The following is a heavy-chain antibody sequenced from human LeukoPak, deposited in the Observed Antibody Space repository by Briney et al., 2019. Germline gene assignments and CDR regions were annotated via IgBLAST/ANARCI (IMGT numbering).Heavy chain of an antibody. D-gene: IGHD1-7*01. J-gene: IGHJ4*02. CDR2: IYHSGST. Sequence: SETLSLTCTVSGGSISSGGYYWSWIRQPPGKGLEWIGYIYHSGSTYYNPSLKSRVTISVDRSKNQFSLKLSSVTAADTAVYYCARMSTGTRGDFDYWGQGTLVTVSS. CDR1: GGSISSGGYY. V-gene: IGHV4-30-2*01. CDR3: ARMSTGTRGDFDY.